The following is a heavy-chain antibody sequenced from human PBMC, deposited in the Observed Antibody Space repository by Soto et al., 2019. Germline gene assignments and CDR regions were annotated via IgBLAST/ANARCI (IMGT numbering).Heavy chain of an antibody. J-gene: IGHJ4*02. CDR3: ARSNTYYYDSSGYYYFDY. CDR2: ISSSGSTI. V-gene: IGHV3-48*03. D-gene: IGHD3-22*01. Sequence: GGSLRLSCAASGFTFSSYEMNWVRQAPGKGLEWVSYISSSGSTIYYADSVKGRFTISRDNAKNSLYLQMNSLRAEDTAVYYCARSNTYYYDSSGYYYFDYWGQGTLVTVSS. CDR1: GFTFSSYE.